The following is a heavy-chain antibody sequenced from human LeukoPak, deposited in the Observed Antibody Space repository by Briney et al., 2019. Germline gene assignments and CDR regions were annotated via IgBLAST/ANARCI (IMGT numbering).Heavy chain of an antibody. CDR1: GFTFSSYA. V-gene: IGHV3-23*01. CDR2: ISGSGGST. Sequence: SGGSLRLSCAASGFTFSSYAMSWVRQAPGKGLEWVSAISGSGGSTYYADSVKGRSTISRDNSKNTLYLQMNSLRAEDTAVYYCAKTYPEYCSGGSCYSGNDYWGQGTLVTVSS. CDR3: AKTYPEYCSGGSCYSGNDY. J-gene: IGHJ4*02. D-gene: IGHD2-15*01.